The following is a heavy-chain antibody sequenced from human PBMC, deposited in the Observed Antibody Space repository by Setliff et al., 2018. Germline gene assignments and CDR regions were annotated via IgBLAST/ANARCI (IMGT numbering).Heavy chain of an antibody. CDR1: GFTLSRYW. CDR3: ARDHVYGSQFYYYYYGMDV. V-gene: IGHV3-7*01. D-gene: IGHD3-10*01. Sequence: PGESLTLSCAASGFTLSRYWMSWVRQAPGKGLEWVANIKQDGSEKYYVDSVKGRFTIARDNAKNSLYLQMNSLRAEDTAVYYCARDHVYGSQFYYYYYGMDVWGQGTTVTVSS. J-gene: IGHJ6*02. CDR2: IKQDGSEK.